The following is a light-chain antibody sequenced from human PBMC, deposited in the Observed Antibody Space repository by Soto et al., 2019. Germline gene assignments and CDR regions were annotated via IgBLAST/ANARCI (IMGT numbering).Light chain of an antibody. Sequence: QSVVTQEPSLPVSPVGIVTLTCASTTGAVTRGYSPNWFQQNPGQAPRALIYSAINTQSWTPARFSGTLLWSKAALTLSGVQPEDEAAYYYLLYYSGAQVFGGGTKLTVL. CDR1: TGAVTRGYS. V-gene: IGLV7-43*01. CDR3: LLYYSGAQV. J-gene: IGLJ3*02. CDR2: SAI.